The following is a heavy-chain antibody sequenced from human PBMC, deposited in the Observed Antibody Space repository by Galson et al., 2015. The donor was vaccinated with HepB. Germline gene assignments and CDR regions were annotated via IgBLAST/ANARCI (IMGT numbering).Heavy chain of an antibody. CDR3: ARGALGVVVGATLNNWFDP. CDR1: GFTFNSYD. J-gene: IGHJ5*02. CDR2: ISAYNRNT. V-gene: IGHV1-18*01. Sequence: SVKVSCKASGFTFNSYDINWVRQAPGQGLEWMGWISAYNRNTNYAQKFQGRVTMTTDTSTSTAYMELRSLRSDDTAVYYCARGALGVVVGATLNNWFDPWGQGTLVTVSS. D-gene: IGHD2-15*01.